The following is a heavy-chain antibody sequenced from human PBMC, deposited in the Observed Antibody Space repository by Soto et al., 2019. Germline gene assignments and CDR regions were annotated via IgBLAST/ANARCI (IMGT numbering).Heavy chain of an antibody. V-gene: IGHV1-2*04. CDR3: ARRGLAAAGPDAFDI. D-gene: IGHD6-13*01. CDR2: INPNSGGT. Sequence: ASVKVSCKASGYTFTGYYMHWVRQAPGQELEWMGWINPNSGGTNYAQKFQGWVTMTRGTSISTAYMELSRLRSDDTAVYYCARRGLAAAGPDAFDIWGQGTMVTVSS. CDR1: GYTFTGYY. J-gene: IGHJ3*02.